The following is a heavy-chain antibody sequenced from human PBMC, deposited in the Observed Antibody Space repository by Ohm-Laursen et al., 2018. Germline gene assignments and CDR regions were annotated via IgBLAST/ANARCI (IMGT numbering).Heavy chain of an antibody. CDR1: GGPISSDYY. Sequence: SQTLSLTCTVSGGPISSDYYWTWIRQVPGEGLEWIAYMHHSGATYYNPSIKSRVTISVEVSKNQFSLKLSSVTAADTAVYYCARETEQQLVGYWGQGTLVTVSS. V-gene: IGHV4-31*03. CDR3: ARETEQQLVGY. J-gene: IGHJ4*02. D-gene: IGHD6-13*01. CDR2: MHHSGAT.